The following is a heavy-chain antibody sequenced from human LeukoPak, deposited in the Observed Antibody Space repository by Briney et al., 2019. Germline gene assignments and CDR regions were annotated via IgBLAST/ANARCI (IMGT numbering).Heavy chain of an antibody. D-gene: IGHD6-13*01. Sequence: GGSLRLSCAASGFTFSSYGMHWVRQAPGKGLEWVAVISYDGSNKYYADSVKGRFTISRDNSKNTLYLQMNSLRAEDTAVYYCAKDHRGRGRSSWFSFDYWGQGTLVTVSS. CDR3: AKDHRGRGRSSWFSFDY. CDR2: ISYDGSNK. V-gene: IGHV3-30*18. J-gene: IGHJ4*02. CDR1: GFTFSSYG.